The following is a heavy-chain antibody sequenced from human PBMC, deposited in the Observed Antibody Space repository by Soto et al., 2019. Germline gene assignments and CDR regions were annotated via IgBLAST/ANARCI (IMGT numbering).Heavy chain of an antibody. CDR1: GFTFRSHS. Sequence: VGSLRLSCEGSGFTFRSHSMNWVREAPVRGLEWVASISTSSSFIYYGDSVRGRFIISRDNAKNSLDLQMDSLRVEDTAVYYCARENKDVNKSTSISSGFHGMDVWGQGITVTVSS. CDR3: ARENKDVNKSTSISSGFHGMDV. J-gene: IGHJ6*02. CDR2: ISTSSSFI. V-gene: IGHV3-21*01. D-gene: IGHD2-2*01.